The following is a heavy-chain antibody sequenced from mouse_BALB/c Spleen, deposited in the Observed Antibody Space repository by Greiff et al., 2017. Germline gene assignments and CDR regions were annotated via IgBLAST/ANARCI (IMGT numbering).Heavy chain of an antibody. CDR3: ERGSYGSSPDDIDY. J-gene: IGHJ2*01. CDR1: GFTFSSYA. V-gene: IGHV5-6-5*01. CDR2: ISSGGST. Sequence: EVHLVESGGGLVKPGGSLKLSCAASGFTFSSYAMSWVRQTPEKRLEWVASISSGGSTYYPDSVKGRFTITRDNARNILYLQMSSLRSEDTDMYYCERGSYGSSPDDIDYWGQGTTLTVSA. D-gene: IGHD1-1*01.